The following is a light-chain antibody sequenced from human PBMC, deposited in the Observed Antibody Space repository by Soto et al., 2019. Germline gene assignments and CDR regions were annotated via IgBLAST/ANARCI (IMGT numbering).Light chain of an antibody. CDR1: QSVSSN. CDR3: QQYNDWPLT. CDR2: GAF. Sequence: VVLTQSPGTLSLSSGERATLSCRASQSVSSNYLAWYQQKPGQAPSLLIYGAFTRATGIPARFSGTGSGTEFTLTISSLQSEDFALYYCQQYNDWPLTFGQGTKVDIK. V-gene: IGKV3-15*01. J-gene: IGKJ1*01.